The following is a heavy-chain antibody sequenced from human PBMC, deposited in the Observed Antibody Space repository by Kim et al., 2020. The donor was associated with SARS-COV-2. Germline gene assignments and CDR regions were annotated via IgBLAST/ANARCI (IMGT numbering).Heavy chain of an antibody. V-gene: IGHV3-30*04. J-gene: IGHJ6*02. CDR2: ISYDGSNK. Sequence: GGSLRLSCAASGFTFSSYAMHWVRQAPGKGLEWVAVISYDGSNKYYVDSVKGRFTISRDNSKNTLYLQMNSLRAEDTAVYYCARESGSVDGGSYRLYYYYYYGMDVWGQGTTVTVSS. CDR3: ARESGSVDGGSYRLYYYYYYGMDV. CDR1: GFTFSSYA. D-gene: IGHD1-26*01.